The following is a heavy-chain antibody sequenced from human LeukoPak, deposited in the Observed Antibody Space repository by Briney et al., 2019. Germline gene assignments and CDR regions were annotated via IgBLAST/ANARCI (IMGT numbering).Heavy chain of an antibody. V-gene: IGHV4-59*01. Sequence: SETLSLTCTVSGGSISGYYWSWIRQPPGKGLEWIGYIYYSGSTNYNPSLKSRVTISVDTSKNQFSLKLSSVTAADTAVYYCAREDWDSLVFDLWGRGTLVTVSS. D-gene: IGHD1-7*01. CDR3: AREDWDSLVFDL. CDR1: GGSISGYY. CDR2: IYYSGST. J-gene: IGHJ2*01.